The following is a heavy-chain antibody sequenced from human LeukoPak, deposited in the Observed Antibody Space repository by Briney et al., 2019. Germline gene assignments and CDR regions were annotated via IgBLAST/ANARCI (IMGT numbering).Heavy chain of an antibody. CDR1: GFTFTSYV. J-gene: IGHJ3*02. V-gene: IGHV1-58*02. D-gene: IGHD2-21*01. Sequence: ASVQVSCKASGFTFTSYVMQWVRQARGQRLEWIGWIVVGSGNTNYPQNFQERVTITRDMSTSTAYMELSSLRSEDTAVYYCAANTPRVVREDAIDIWGQGTTVTVSS. CDR2: IVVGSGNT. CDR3: AANTPRVVREDAIDI.